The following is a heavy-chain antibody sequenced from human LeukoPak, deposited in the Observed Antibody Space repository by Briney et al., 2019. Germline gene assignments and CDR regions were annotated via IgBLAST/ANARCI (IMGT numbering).Heavy chain of an antibody. J-gene: IGHJ4*02. Sequence: SETLSLTCTVSGVSITSYFWSWIRQPPGRGLEWIGYIYHSGSTNSNPSLKSRVSISLDTSKNQFSLKLSSVTAADTAVYYCSRGRVPGAWGQGTLVTVSS. D-gene: IGHD6-19*01. CDR1: GVSITSYF. CDR3: SRGRVPGA. V-gene: IGHV4-59*01. CDR2: IYHSGST.